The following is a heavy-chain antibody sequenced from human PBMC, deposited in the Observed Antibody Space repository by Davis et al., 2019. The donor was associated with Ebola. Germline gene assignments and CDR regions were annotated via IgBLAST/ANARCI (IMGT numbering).Heavy chain of an antibody. D-gene: IGHD2-8*01. CDR2: IYWDDNK. V-gene: IGHV2-5*02. CDR3: ARIKMGWFDP. Sequence: SGPTLVKPTQTLTLTCTLSGFSLNTRGVGVGWIRQPPGKAPEWLGLIYWDDNKRYNPYLKSRLTISKDTSKDQVFLTVTNMDPVDTGTYYCARIKMGWFDPWGQGILVTVSS. CDR1: GFSLNTRGVG. J-gene: IGHJ5*02.